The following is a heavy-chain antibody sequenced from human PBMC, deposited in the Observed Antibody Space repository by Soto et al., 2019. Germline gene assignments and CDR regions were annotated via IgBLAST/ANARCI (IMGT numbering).Heavy chain of an antibody. CDR2: ISAYNGNT. CDR3: ARDQQYYDFWSGYSGDYMDV. J-gene: IGHJ6*03. D-gene: IGHD3-3*01. CDR1: GYTFTSYG. Sequence: ASVKVSCMASGYTFTSYGISWVRQAPGQGLEWMGWISAYNGNTNCAQKLQGRVTMTTDTSTSTAYMELRSLRSDDTAVYYCARDQQYYDFWSGYSGDYMDVWRKGTTVTVSS. V-gene: IGHV1-18*01.